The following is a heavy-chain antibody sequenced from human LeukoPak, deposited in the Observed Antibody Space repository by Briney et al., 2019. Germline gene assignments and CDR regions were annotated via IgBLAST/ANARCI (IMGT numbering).Heavy chain of an antibody. Sequence: ASVKVSCKASGYTFTGYYMHWVRQAPGQGLEWMGWINPNSGGTNYAQKFQGRVTMTRDTSISTAYMELSRLRSDDTAVYYCASPYSSSWYSYFQHWGQGTLVTVPS. V-gene: IGHV1-2*02. J-gene: IGHJ1*01. CDR2: INPNSGGT. CDR1: GYTFTGYY. D-gene: IGHD6-13*01. CDR3: ASPYSSSWYSYFQH.